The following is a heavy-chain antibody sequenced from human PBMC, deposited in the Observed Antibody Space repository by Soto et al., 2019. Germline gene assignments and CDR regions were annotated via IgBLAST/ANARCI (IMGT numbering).Heavy chain of an antibody. D-gene: IGHD3-22*01. CDR1: NGSISNYY. CDR3: ARVSGGFRANPVIIVFDY. CDR2: LFNSGST. V-gene: IGHV4-59*01. Sequence: QVQLQESGPGLVKPSETLSLNCTVSNGSISNYYWSWIRQPPGEGLEWIGYLFNSGSTHYNPSLQSRVTLSVDTSKNQFALRLTSVPAADTALYFCARVSGGFRANPVIIVFDYWGPGILVNVSS. J-gene: IGHJ4*02.